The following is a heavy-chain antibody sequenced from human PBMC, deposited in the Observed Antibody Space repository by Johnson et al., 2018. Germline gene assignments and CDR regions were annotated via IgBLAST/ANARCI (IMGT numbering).Heavy chain of an antibody. Sequence: VQLVQSGGGLVKPGGSLRLSCAASGFTFSSYSMNWVRQAPGKGLEWVSSISSSSSYIYYADSVKGRFTISRDNAKNSLYLQMNSLRAEDTAVYYCARGRGSSGWDGYFQHWGQGTLVTVSS. CDR2: ISSSSSYI. CDR1: GFTFSSYS. D-gene: IGHD6-19*01. V-gene: IGHV3-21*01. CDR3: ARGRGSSGWDGYFQH. J-gene: IGHJ1*01.